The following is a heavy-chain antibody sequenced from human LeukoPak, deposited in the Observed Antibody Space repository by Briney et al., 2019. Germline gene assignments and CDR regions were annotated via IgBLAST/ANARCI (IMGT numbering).Heavy chain of an antibody. CDR3: ARAGLGFFDY. CDR2: IYYSGST. V-gene: IGHV4-59*01. J-gene: IGHJ4*02. D-gene: IGHD3/OR15-3a*01. Sequence: SETLSLTCTVSGGSISSYYWSWIRQPPGKGLEWIGYIYYSGSTNYNPSLKSRVTISVDTSKNQFSLKLSSVTAADTAVYCCARAGLGFFDYWGQGTLVTVSS. CDR1: GGSISSYY.